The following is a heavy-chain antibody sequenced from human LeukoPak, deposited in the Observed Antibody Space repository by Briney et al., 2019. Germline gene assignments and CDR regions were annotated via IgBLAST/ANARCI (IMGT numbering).Heavy chain of an antibody. D-gene: IGHD5-12*01. CDR1: GGSFSGYY. Sequence: SETLSLTCAVYGGSFSGYYWSWIRQPPGKGLEWIGEINHSGSTNYNPSLKSRVTISVDTSKNQFSLKLSSVTAADTAVYYCAGVTVATGGYWGQGTLLTVSS. CDR2: INHSGST. CDR3: AGVTVATGGY. J-gene: IGHJ4*02. V-gene: IGHV4-34*01.